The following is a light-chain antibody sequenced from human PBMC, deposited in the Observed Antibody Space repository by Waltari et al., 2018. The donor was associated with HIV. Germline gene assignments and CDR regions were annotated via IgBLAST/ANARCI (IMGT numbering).Light chain of an antibody. CDR2: DVS. V-gene: IGLV2-11*01. CDR1: GNDLGAYDY. CDR3: CSYAGSYTV. Sequence: QSALTQPASVSGSPGQSVTVSCSGSGNDLGAYDYVSWYQQYPGKAPKFMIYDVSKRPSGVPDRFSGSKSGNTASLTISGLQAEDEADYYCCSYAGSYTVFGGGTKLTVL. J-gene: IGLJ2*01.